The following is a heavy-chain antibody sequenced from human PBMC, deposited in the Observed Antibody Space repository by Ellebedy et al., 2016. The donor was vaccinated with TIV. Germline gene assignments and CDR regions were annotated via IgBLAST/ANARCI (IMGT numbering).Heavy chain of an antibody. Sequence: GESLKISCAASGFTFSIYNMNWVRQAPGRGLEWVSSISSTGDYIYDADSVKGRFTISRDNAKNSLYPQMNSLRAEDTAVYYCAREPAYYDSSGYYYYFDYWGQGTLVTVSS. CDR1: GFTFSIYN. CDR3: AREPAYYDSSGYYYYFDY. CDR2: ISSTGDYI. D-gene: IGHD3-22*01. J-gene: IGHJ4*02. V-gene: IGHV3-21*01.